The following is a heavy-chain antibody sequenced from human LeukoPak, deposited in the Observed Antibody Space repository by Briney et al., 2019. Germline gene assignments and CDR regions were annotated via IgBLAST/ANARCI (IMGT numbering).Heavy chain of an antibody. Sequence: ASVKVSCKASGYTFTGYYMQWVRQAPGRGLEWMGWINPNSGGTNYAQKFQGRVTMTRDTSISTAYMELSRLRSDDAAVYYCVRQGGATTPDGFDIWGQGTMVTVSS. CDR2: INPNSGGT. J-gene: IGHJ3*02. V-gene: IGHV1-2*02. CDR3: VRQGGATTPDGFDI. CDR1: GYTFTGYY. D-gene: IGHD1-26*01.